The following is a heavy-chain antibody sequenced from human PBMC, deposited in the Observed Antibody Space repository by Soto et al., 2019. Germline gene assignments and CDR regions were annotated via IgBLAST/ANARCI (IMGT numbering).Heavy chain of an antibody. CDR2: LIVILGTT. CDR1: GGSFSSYA. V-gene: IGHV1-69*01. CDR3: ASGYYDSSGYSIDY. D-gene: IGHD3-22*01. Sequence: QVQLVQSGAEVRKPGSSVKVSCQSFGGSFSSYAFSWVRQAPGQGLEWMGGLIVILGTTDYAQKFKGRVTFPAAEGTSTEYMEVSSLESEDTAIYYCASGYYDSSGYSIDYWGQGTQVTVSS. J-gene: IGHJ4*02.